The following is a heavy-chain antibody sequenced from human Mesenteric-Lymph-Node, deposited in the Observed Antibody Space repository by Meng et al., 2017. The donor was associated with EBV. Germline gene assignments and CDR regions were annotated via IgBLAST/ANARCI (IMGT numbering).Heavy chain of an antibody. CDR1: GYTFTAYG. J-gene: IGHJ5*02. V-gene: IGHV1-18*01. Sequence: LVQSGAEVKKPGTSVKVSCKASGYTFTAYGLSWVRQAPGQGLEWMGWISPLDGATHYAPKLQGRVTMTTDTSTSTAYMELRSLGSDDTAVYYCARDVTPMIVVVPNWFDPWGQGTLVNVSS. CDR3: ARDVTPMIVVVPNWFDP. D-gene: IGHD3-22*01. CDR2: ISPLDGAT.